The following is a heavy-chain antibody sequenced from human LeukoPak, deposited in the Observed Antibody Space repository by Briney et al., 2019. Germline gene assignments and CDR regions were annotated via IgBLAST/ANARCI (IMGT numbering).Heavy chain of an antibody. CDR1: GFTFSSYS. J-gene: IGHJ4*02. Sequence: GGSLRLSCAASGFTFSSYSMNWVRQAPGKGLWCVSSISSSSSYIYYADSVKGRFTISRDNAKNSLYLQMNSLRDEATAVYYCASPWQRWLQAAFDYWGQGTLVTVSS. D-gene: IGHD5-24*01. V-gene: IGHV3-21*01. CDR2: ISSSSSYI. CDR3: ASPWQRWLQAAFDY.